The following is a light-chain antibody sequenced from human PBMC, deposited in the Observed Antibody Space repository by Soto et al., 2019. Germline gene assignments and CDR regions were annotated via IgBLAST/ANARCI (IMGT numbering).Light chain of an antibody. CDR3: QQTYRSPIT. V-gene: IGKV1-39*01. J-gene: IGKJ5*01. Sequence: LLTQSPSSLSAFVGDKVTITCLASQRISTYLHWFQQKPGKAPELLIFASSSFQTGVPSRFSGSGAGTEFTLTISNLQPEDFALYYCQQTYRSPITFGQGTRLEI. CDR1: QRISTY. CDR2: ASS.